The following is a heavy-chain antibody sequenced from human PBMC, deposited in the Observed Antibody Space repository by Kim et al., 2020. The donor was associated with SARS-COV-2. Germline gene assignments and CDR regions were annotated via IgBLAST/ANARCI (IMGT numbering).Heavy chain of an antibody. V-gene: IGHV5-51*01. Sequence: GESLKISCQAFGYSFTTYWIGWVRQMPGKGLEWMGIIYPGDSDTRYSPSFQGLVTISVDKSISTAYLQWNSLKASDTAMYYCARKGMTAETSLIYNWFDPWGQGTLVTVSS. CDR3: ARKGMTAETSLIYNWFDP. CDR1: GYSFTTYW. CDR2: IYPGDSDT. D-gene: IGHD3-10*01. J-gene: IGHJ5*02.